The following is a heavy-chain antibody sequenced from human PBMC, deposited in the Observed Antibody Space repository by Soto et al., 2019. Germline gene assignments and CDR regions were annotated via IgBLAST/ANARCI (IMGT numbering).Heavy chain of an antibody. V-gene: IGHV3-7*01. CDR1: GFTFSSYW. D-gene: IGHD3-3*01. CDR3: ARDVSVGTITIFGVARSYYMDV. CDR2: IKQDGNEK. J-gene: IGHJ6*03. Sequence: EVQLVESGGGLVQPGGSLRLSCAASGFTFSSYWMSWVRQAPGKGLEWVANIKQDGNEKYYVDSVKGRFTISRDNAKNSLYLQMNSLRAEDTAVYYCARDVSVGTITIFGVARSYYMDVWGKGTTVTVSS.